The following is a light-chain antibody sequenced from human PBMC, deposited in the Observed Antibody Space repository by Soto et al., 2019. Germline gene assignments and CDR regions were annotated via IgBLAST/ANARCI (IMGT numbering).Light chain of an antibody. CDR1: SSDFGSYNL. CDR3: CSYAGSSTYV. V-gene: IGLV2-23*01. CDR2: EDS. Sequence: QSALTQPASVSGSPGQSITISCTGTSSDFGSYNLVSWYQQHPGKAPKLMIYEDSKRPSGVSNRFSGSKSGNTASLTISGLQAEDDADYYCCSYAGSSTYVFGTGTKLTVL. J-gene: IGLJ1*01.